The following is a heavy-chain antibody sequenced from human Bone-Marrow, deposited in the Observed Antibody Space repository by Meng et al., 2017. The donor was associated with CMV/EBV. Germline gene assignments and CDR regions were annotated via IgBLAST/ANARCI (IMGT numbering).Heavy chain of an antibody. CDR2: VSYTGGYR. D-gene: IGHD3-22*01. V-gene: IGHV3-30*04. CDR1: GFTFSSYA. Sequence: GESLKISCAASGFTFSSYATHWVRQAPGKGLEWVAVVSYTGGYRYSADSVKGRFTISRDNSKSTLFLQMNSLRAEDTAVYYCARDPDFSDSSGYYFDYWGQGTLVTVSS. J-gene: IGHJ4*02. CDR3: ARDPDFSDSSGYYFDY.